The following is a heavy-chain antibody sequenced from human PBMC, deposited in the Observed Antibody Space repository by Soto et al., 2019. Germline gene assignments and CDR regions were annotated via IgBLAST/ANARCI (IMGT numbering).Heavy chain of an antibody. CDR1: GFTFSSYS. Sequence: NPGGSLRLSCAASGFTFSSYSMNWVRQAPGKGLEWVSSISSSSSYIYYADSVKGRFTISRDNAKNSLYLQMNSLRAEDTAVYYCARAPRLNYYGSGSYYHPNWFDPWGQGTLVTVSS. J-gene: IGHJ5*02. V-gene: IGHV3-21*01. D-gene: IGHD3-10*01. CDR3: ARAPRLNYYGSGSYYHPNWFDP. CDR2: ISSSSSYI.